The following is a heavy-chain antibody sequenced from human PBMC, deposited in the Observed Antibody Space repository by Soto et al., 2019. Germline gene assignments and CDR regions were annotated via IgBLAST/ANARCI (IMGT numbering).Heavy chain of an antibody. CDR2: IWYDGSNK. J-gene: IGHJ4*02. CDR3: AREHRRDYFDY. V-gene: IGHV3-33*01. CDR1: GFTFSSYG. D-gene: IGHD2-21*01. Sequence: ESGGGVVQPGRSLRLSCAASGFTFSSYGMHWVRQAPGKGLEWVAVIWYDGSNKYYADSVKGRFTISRDNSKNTLYLQMNSLRAEDTAVYYCAREHRRDYFDYWGQGTLVTVSS.